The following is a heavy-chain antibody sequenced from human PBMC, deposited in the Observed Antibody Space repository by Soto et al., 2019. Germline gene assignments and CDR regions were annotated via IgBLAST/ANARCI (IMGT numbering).Heavy chain of an antibody. V-gene: IGHV4-34*01. D-gene: IGHD6-6*01. Sequence: PSETLSLTCAVYGGSFSGYYWSWIRQPPGKGLEWIGEINHSGSTNYNPSLKSRVTISVDTSKNQFSLKLSSVTAADTAVYYCARSAYSSSPKGRRFDPWGQGTLVTVSS. CDR2: INHSGST. J-gene: IGHJ5*02. CDR3: ARSAYSSSPKGRRFDP. CDR1: GGSFSGYY.